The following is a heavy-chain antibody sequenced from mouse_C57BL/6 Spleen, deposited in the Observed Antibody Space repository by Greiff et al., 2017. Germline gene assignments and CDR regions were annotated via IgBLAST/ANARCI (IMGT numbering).Heavy chain of an antibody. CDR3: ARGREFAY. CDR1: GFTFSDYY. V-gene: IGHV5-16*01. CDR2: INYDGSST. Sequence: EVMLVESEGGLVQPGSSMKLSCTASGFTFSDYYMAWVRQVPEKGLEWVANINYDGSSTYYLDSLKSRFIISRDNAKNILYLQMSSLKSEDTATYYCARGREFAYWGQGTLVTVSA. J-gene: IGHJ3*01.